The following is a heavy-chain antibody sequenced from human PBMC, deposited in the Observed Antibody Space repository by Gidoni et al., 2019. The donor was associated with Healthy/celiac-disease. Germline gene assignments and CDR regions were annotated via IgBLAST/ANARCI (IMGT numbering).Heavy chain of an antibody. V-gene: IGHV3-23*01. Sequence: EVQLLESGGGLVQPGGSLRLSCAASGFTFSSYAMSWVRQAPGKGLEWVSAISGSGGSTYYADSVKGRFTISRDNSKNTLYLQMNSLRAEDTAVYYCAKPGYCSGGSCRYSGLFDYWGQGTLVTVSS. J-gene: IGHJ4*02. CDR3: AKPGYCSGGSCRYSGLFDY. CDR2: ISGSGGST. D-gene: IGHD2-15*01. CDR1: GFTFSSYA.